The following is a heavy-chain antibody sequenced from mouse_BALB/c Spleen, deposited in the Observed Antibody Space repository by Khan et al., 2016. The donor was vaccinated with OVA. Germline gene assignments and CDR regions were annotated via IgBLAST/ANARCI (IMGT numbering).Heavy chain of an antibody. CDR3: ARKEYYDYDPFPY. CDR1: GYSITSEFA. Sequence: VQLKESGPGLVKPSQSLSLTCTVTGYSITSEFAWNWIRQFPGNKLEWMGYISYSGNTRYNPSLKSLISITRDTSRNQFFLQLNSVTTEDTATYYCARKEYYDYDPFPYRGQGTLVTGSA. CDR2: ISYSGNT. J-gene: IGHJ3*01. V-gene: IGHV3-2*02. D-gene: IGHD2-4*01.